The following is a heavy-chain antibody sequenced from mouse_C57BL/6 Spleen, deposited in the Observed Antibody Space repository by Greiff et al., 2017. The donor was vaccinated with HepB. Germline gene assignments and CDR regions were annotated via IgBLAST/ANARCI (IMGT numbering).Heavy chain of an antibody. CDR2: IDPSDSYT. J-gene: IGHJ2*01. Sequence: VQLQQSGAELVKPGASVKLSCKASGYTFTSYWMQWVKQRPGQGLEWIGEIDPSDSYTNYNQKFKGKATLTVDTSSSTAYMQLSSLTSEDSAVYYCARSDLLRYYLDYWGQGTTLTVSS. CDR1: GYTFTSYW. D-gene: IGHD1-1*01. V-gene: IGHV1-50*01. CDR3: ARSDLLRYYLDY.